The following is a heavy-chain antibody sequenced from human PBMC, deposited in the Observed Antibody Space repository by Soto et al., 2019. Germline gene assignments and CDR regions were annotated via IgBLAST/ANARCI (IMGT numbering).Heavy chain of an antibody. CDR2: ISAYNGNT. CDR1: GYTFTSYG. Sequence: QVQLVQSGAEVKKPGASVKVSCKASGYTFTSYGISWVRQAPGQGLEWMGWISAYNGNTNYAQKLQGRVTMTTDTSTSTSYMELRSLRSDDTAVYYCARTLYYDSSGYYFDYWGQGTLVTVSS. D-gene: IGHD3-22*01. CDR3: ARTLYYDSSGYYFDY. V-gene: IGHV1-18*01. J-gene: IGHJ4*02.